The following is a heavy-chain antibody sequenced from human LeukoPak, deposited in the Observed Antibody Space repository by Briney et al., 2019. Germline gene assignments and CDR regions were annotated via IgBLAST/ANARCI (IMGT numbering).Heavy chain of an antibody. V-gene: IGHV1-2*06. J-gene: IGHJ4*02. CDR1: GYTFAGYY. CDR2: INPNTGST. CDR3: ARGEDSAN. Sequence: GASXKVSCKASGYTFAGYYMHWVRQAPGQGLEWMGRINPNTGSTNYAQRFQGRVTLTRDNYIDTAYMELKRLRSDDTAMYYCARGEDSANWGQGTLVIVSS. D-gene: IGHD4-11*01.